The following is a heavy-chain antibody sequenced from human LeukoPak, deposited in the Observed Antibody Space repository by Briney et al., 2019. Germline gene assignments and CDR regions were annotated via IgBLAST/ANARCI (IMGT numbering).Heavy chain of an antibody. CDR1: GFSFSAYG. CDR3: ARDRHQLADY. Sequence: PGGSLRLSCVASGFSFSAYGMHWVRQAPGKGLEWVAGILYDGSEEYYADSVKGRFTISRDNSKNTLYLQMNSLRAEDTAVYYCARDRHQLADYWGQGTLVTVSS. V-gene: IGHV3-33*01. CDR2: ILYDGSEE. J-gene: IGHJ4*02. D-gene: IGHD6-13*01.